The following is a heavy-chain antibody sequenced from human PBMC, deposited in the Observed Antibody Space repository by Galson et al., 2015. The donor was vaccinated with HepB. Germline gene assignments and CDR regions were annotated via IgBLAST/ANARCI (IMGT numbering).Heavy chain of an antibody. CDR1: GFSFSTYW. CDR2: VNPDGSFT. D-gene: IGHD5-24*01. Sequence: SLRLSCAASGFSFSTYWMHWVRQVPGKGLVWVSRVNPDGSFTNYADSVKGRFTISRNNAKNTRSLQMSGLRAEDTAVYYCVRDKIQGYNDVSDLWGHGTLVTVSS. J-gene: IGHJ3*01. CDR3: VRDKIQGYNDVSDL. V-gene: IGHV3-74*01.